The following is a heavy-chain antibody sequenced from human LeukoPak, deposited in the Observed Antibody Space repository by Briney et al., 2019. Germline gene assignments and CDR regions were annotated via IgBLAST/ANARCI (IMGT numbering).Heavy chain of an antibody. V-gene: IGHV3-7*04. Sequence: GGSLRLSCEASGFPLSTYWLSWVRQAPGEGLEWVANIKQDGSANWCADSVKGRFTVSRDNARNSVYLEMNSLRAEDTAIYYCARGRYNTGWYPDYFDYWGQGTLFTVSS. CDR1: GFPLSTYW. CDR3: ARGRYNTGWYPDYFDY. D-gene: IGHD6-19*01. J-gene: IGHJ4*02. CDR2: IKQDGSAN.